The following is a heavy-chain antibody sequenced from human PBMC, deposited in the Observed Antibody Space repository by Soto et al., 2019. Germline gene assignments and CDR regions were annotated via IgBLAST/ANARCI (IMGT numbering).Heavy chain of an antibody. CDR1: GFTFSHYA. Sequence: EVQLLESGGGLVQPGGSLRLSCAASGFTFSHYAMSWVRQAPGKGLEWVSAVSGPSGDTYYAGSVRGRFTVSRDNSKYTLFLLMNSLRDEATAKYYCAKSMITYGGVVSQTTLFDPGGQGTLVTVSS. V-gene: IGHV3-23*01. CDR3: AKSMITYGGVVSQTTLFDP. CDR2: VSGPSGDT. J-gene: IGHJ5*02. D-gene: IGHD3-16*01.